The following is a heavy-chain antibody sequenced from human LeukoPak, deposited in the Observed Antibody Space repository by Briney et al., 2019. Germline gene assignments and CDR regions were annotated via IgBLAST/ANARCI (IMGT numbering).Heavy chain of an antibody. V-gene: IGHV1-8*01. CDR1: GYTLTSYD. CDR3: ARAYYYGSGIGVYYYGMDV. CDR2: MNPNSGNT. J-gene: IGHJ6*02. Sequence: ASVKVSCKASGYTLTSYDINWVRQATGQGLEWMGWMNPNSGNTGYAQKFQGRVTMTRNTSISTAYMELSSLRSEDTAVYYCARAYYYGSGIGVYYYGMDVWGQGTTVTVSS. D-gene: IGHD3-10*01.